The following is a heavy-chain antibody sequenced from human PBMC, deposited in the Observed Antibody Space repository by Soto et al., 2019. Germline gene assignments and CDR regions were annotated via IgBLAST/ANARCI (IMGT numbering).Heavy chain of an antibody. V-gene: IGHV3-9*01. D-gene: IGHD3-10*01. Sequence: GGSLRLCCAASGFTFDDYAMHWVRQAPGKGLEWVSGISWNSGSIGYADSVKGRFTISRDNAKNSLYLQMNSLRAEDTALYYCAKDMGSGRYDFAYWGQGTLVTVSS. J-gene: IGHJ4*02. CDR2: ISWNSGSI. CDR3: AKDMGSGRYDFAY. CDR1: GFTFDDYA.